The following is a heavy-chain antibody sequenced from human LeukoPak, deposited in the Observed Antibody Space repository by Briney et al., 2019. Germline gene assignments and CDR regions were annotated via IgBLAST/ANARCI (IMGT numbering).Heavy chain of an antibody. CDR1: GGSISSNDYY. J-gene: IGHJ3*02. CDR2: INHSGST. Sequence: PSETLSLTCTVSTVSGGSISSNDYYWAWIRQPPGKGLEWIGEINHSGSTNYNPSLKSRVTISVDTSKNQFSLKLSSVTAADTAVYYCARGKRNYDFWSGHDAFDIWGQGTMVTVSS. CDR3: ARGKRNYDFWSGHDAFDI. D-gene: IGHD3-3*01. V-gene: IGHV4-39*07.